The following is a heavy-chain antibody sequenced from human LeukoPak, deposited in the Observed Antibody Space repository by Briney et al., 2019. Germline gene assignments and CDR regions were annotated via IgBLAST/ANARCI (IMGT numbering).Heavy chain of an antibody. CDR3: ARDTGNVVVIDVPHDAFDI. CDR1: GYTFTSYG. Sequence: ASVKVSCKASGYTFTSYGISWVRQAPGQGLEWMGWISAYNGNTNYAQKLQGRVTMTTDTSTSTAYMELRSLRSDDTAAYYCARDTGNVVVIDVPHDAFDIWGQGTMVTVSS. V-gene: IGHV1-18*01. D-gene: IGHD2-21*01. CDR2: ISAYNGNT. J-gene: IGHJ3*02.